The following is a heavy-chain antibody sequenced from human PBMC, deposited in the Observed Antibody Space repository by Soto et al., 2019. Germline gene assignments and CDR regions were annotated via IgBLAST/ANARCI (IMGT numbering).Heavy chain of an antibody. D-gene: IGHD2-15*01. CDR3: TTKISLPETNYYYYYGMDV. V-gene: IGHV3-15*07. Sequence: GGSLRLSCAASGFTFSNAWMNWVRQAPGKGLEWVGRIKSKTDGGTTDYAAPVKGRFTISRDDSKNTLYLQMNSLKTEDTAVYYCTTKISLPETNYYYYYGMDVWGQGTTVTVSS. CDR1: GFTFSNAW. CDR2: IKSKTDGGTT. J-gene: IGHJ6*02.